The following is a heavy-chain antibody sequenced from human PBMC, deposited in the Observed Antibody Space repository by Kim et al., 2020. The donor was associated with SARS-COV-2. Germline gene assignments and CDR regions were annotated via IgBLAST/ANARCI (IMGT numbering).Heavy chain of an antibody. D-gene: IGHD3-22*01. CDR2: ISGSGGST. CDR1: GFTFSSYA. CDR3: AKGPPSMIVVVITTYPFDY. V-gene: IGHV3-23*01. Sequence: GGSLRLSCAASGFTFSSYAMNWVRQAPGKGLEWVSAISGSGGSTYYEDSVKGRFTISRDNSKNTLYLQMNSLRAEDTAVYYCAKGPPSMIVVVITTYPFDYWGQGTLVTVSS. J-gene: IGHJ4*02.